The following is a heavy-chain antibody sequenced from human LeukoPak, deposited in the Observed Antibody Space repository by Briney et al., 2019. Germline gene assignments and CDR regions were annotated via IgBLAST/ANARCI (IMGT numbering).Heavy chain of an antibody. D-gene: IGHD3-3*01. CDR2: ISSSSHYI. CDR1: GFTFSSYY. Sequence: PGGSLRLSCAASGFTFSSYYINWVRQAPGKGLEWVSSISSSSHYIYYADSVKGRFTISRDNVKNSLYLQMNSLRAEDTAVYYCARALLDFDFWSGELWGQGTLVTVSS. J-gene: IGHJ4*02. V-gene: IGHV3-21*01. CDR3: ARALLDFDFWSGEL.